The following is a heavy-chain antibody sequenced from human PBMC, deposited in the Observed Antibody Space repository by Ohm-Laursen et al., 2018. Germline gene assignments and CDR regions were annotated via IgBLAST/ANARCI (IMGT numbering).Heavy chain of an antibody. J-gene: IGHJ4*02. CDR2: IIPILGIA. V-gene: IGHV1-69*04. CDR3: ARVGVGATTGYFDY. D-gene: IGHD1-26*01. CDR1: GGTFSSYA. Sequence: EASVKVSCKVSGGTFSSYAISWVRQAPGQGLEWMGRIIPILGIANYAQKFQGRVTITADKSTSTAYMELSSLRSEDTAVYYCARVGVGATTGYFDYWGQGTLVTVSS.